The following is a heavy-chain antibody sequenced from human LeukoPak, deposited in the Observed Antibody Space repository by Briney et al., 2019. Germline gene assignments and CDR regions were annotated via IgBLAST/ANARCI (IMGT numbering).Heavy chain of an antibody. Sequence: GGSLRLSCAASGFTFSSYAVSWVRQAPGKGLEWVSAISGSGGSTYYADSVKGRFTISRDNSKNTLYLQMNSLRAEDTAVYYCAKDAYYDFWSGYQNGMDVWGQGTTVTVSS. V-gene: IGHV3-23*01. CDR2: ISGSGGST. D-gene: IGHD3-3*01. J-gene: IGHJ6*02. CDR3: AKDAYYDFWSGYQNGMDV. CDR1: GFTFSSYA.